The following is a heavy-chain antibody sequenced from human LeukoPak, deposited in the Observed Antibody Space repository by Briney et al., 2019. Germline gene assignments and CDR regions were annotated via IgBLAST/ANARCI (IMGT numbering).Heavy chain of an antibody. CDR2: IYYSGST. J-gene: IGHJ6*02. D-gene: IGHD2-8*01. CDR1: GGSISSYY. CDR3: ARVRTNGYGMDV. V-gene: IGHV4-59*01. Sequence: SETLSLTCTVSGGSISSYYWSWIRQPPGKGLEWIGYIYYSGSTNYNPSLKSRVTISVDTSKDQFSLKLSSVTAADTAVYYCARVRTNGYGMDVWGQGTTVTVSS.